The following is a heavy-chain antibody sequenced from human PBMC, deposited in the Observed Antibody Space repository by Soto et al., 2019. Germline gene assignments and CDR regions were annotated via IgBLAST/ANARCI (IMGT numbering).Heavy chain of an antibody. CDR2: IYTSGST. CDR3: ARDSGYSYGYSFYYGMDV. V-gene: IGHV4-4*07. D-gene: IGHD5-18*01. Sequence: SETLSLTCTVSGGSISSYYWSWIRQPAGKGLEWIGRIYTSGSTNYNPSLKSRVNMSVDPSKNQFSRKQSSVTAADTAVYYCARDSGYSYGYSFYYGMDVWGQGTTVTVSS. J-gene: IGHJ6*02. CDR1: GGSISSYY.